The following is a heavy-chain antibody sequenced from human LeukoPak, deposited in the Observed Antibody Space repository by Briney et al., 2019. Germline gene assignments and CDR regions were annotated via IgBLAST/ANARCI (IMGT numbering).Heavy chain of an antibody. CDR2: ISYDGSNK. V-gene: IGHV3-30-3*01. CDR3: AREDGYNGFDY. D-gene: IGHD5-24*01. J-gene: IGHJ4*02. Sequence: PGRSLRLSCAAPGFTFSSYAMHWVRQAPGKGLEWVAVISYDGSNKYYADSVKGRFTISRDNSKNTLYLQMNSLRAEDTAVYYCAREDGYNGFDYWGQGTLVTVSS. CDR1: GFTFSSYA.